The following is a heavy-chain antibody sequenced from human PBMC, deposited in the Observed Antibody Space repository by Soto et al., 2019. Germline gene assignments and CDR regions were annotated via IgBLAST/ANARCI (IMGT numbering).Heavy chain of an antibody. Sequence: ASVKVSCKASGFTFTSSAFQWVRQARGQRLEWIGWIAVGSGYTNYAQRFQDRVTLTRDMSTATTYMELSRLTSEDMAIYYCAADATAWQQMVPSDYWGQGTLVTVSS. CDR2: IAVGSGYT. D-gene: IGHD2-8*01. V-gene: IGHV1-58*01. CDR1: GFTFTSSA. J-gene: IGHJ4*02. CDR3: AADATAWQQMVPSDY.